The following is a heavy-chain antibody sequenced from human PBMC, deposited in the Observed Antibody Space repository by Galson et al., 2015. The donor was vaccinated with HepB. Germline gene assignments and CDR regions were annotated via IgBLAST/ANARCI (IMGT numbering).Heavy chain of an antibody. J-gene: IGHJ4*02. Sequence: SVKVSCKASGYTFKTHAIHWVRQAPGQGLEWMGWIDTNTGNPTYAQGFTRRFVFSVDKSVSTAYLQISSLKAEDTAIYYCARTPYDILTSYQDSRGLAYYLDFWGQGTLVTVSP. V-gene: IGHV7-4-1*02. CDR2: IDTNTGNP. D-gene: IGHD3-9*01. CDR3: ARTPYDILTSYQDSRGLAYYLDF. CDR1: GYTFKTHA.